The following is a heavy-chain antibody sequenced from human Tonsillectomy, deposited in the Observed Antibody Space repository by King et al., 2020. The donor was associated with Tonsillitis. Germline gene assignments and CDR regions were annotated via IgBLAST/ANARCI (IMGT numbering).Heavy chain of an antibody. D-gene: IGHD5-12*01. V-gene: IGHV3-43*01. Sequence: QLVQSGGVVVQPGGSLKLSCAASGFTFREYAMHWVRQAPGKGLEWVCLINWDGASTYCADSVKGRFTISRDNSKNSLYLKKNSLRTEDTALYFCAKATIYYYYYGMDVWGQGTTVTVS. CDR2: INWDGAST. J-gene: IGHJ6*02. CDR1: GFTFREYA. CDR3: AKATIYYYYYGMDV.